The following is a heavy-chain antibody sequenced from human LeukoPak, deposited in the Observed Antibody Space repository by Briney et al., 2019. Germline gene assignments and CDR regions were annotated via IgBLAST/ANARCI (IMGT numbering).Heavy chain of an antibody. CDR2: IHYSGST. CDR3: VRYFLDCSRASFLYWFVP. J-gene: IGHJ5*02. CDR1: GGTISSHY. V-gene: IGHV4-59*11. Sequence: SETLSLTCTVSGGTISSHYMTWIRQPPGKGLEWIAYIHYSGSTNYNPSLKSRVSISVATSKNQSSLKLSIVTAAGRAVYYVVRYFLDCSRASFLYWFVPWGERPLVTVSS. D-gene: IGHD2-2*01.